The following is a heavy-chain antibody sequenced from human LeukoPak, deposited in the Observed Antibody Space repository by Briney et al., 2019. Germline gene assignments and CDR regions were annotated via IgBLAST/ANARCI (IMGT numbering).Heavy chain of an antibody. CDR3: ARQTGSGLFILP. Sequence: PSETLSLTCTVSGVSISSSNSYWGWIRQPPGKGLEWIGSIYYSGNTYYNASLKSQVSISIDTSKNQFSLSLTSVTAADTAVYYCARQTGSGLFILPGGQGTLVTVSS. CDR1: GVSISSSNSY. D-gene: IGHD3/OR15-3a*01. J-gene: IGHJ4*02. CDR2: IYYSGNT. V-gene: IGHV4-39*01.